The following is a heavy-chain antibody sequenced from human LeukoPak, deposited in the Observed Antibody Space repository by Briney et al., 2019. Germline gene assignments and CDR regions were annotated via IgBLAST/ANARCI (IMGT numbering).Heavy chain of an antibody. J-gene: IGHJ6*03. CDR2: INWDGDSI. CDR3: ARLGGAQFYFYYYMDV. CDR1: GFRFADYG. Sequence: GGSLRLSCAASGFRFADYGMSWVRHPPGKGLEWVSGINWDGDSIGYAESVKGRLTITRDNDKNSLYLQMNSLRAEDTALYYCARLGGAQFYFYYYMDVWGKGTTVTVSS. D-gene: IGHD1-26*01. V-gene: IGHV3-20*04.